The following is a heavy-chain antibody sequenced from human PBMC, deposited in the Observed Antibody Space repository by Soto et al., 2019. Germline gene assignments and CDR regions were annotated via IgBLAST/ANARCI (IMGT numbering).Heavy chain of an antibody. Sequence: QVQLQQWGAGLSKPSETLSLTCAVYGGSFNGYYWSWIRQPPGKGLEWIGEIDHSGGTNYNPSLKSRVTISVDTSKNQFSLKLSSVTAADTAVYYCARGRLGGAANWGQGTLVTVSS. CDR2: IDHSGGT. D-gene: IGHD3-16*01. V-gene: IGHV4-34*01. CDR3: ARGRLGGAAN. CDR1: GGSFNGYY. J-gene: IGHJ4*02.